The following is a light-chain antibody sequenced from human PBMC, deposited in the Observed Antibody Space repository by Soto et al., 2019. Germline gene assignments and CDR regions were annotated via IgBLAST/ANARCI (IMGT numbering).Light chain of an antibody. Sequence: EFVLTHSPGTLSLSPGERATLSFSSSQSVSSNLAWYQQKPGQAPRLLFYGTSTRATGVPARFSGSGSGTEFTLTISSLQSEDFAVYSCQHYNNWPWTFGQGTKVDI. CDR1: QSVSSN. CDR2: GTS. CDR3: QHYNNWPWT. J-gene: IGKJ1*01. V-gene: IGKV3-15*01.